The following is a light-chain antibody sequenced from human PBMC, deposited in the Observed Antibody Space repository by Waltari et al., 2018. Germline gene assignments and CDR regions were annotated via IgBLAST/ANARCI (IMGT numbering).Light chain of an antibody. J-gene: IGKJ1*01. CDR2: AAS. Sequence: IQMTQSPSSLSASVGDSVTITCRASQSISHYLSWYQQKPGKAPKLLIYAASRLQSGVPSRFSGSGSGTDFTLTISSLQPEDFATYYCQQSYNVPTFGPGTKVENK. CDR3: QQSYNVPT. V-gene: IGKV1-39*01. CDR1: QSISHY.